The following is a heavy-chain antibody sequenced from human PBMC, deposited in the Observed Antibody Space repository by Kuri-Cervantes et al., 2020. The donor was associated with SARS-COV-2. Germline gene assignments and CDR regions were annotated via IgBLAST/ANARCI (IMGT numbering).Heavy chain of an antibody. V-gene: IGHV3-33*08. CDR1: GFTFSSYG. Sequence: GGSLRLSCAASGFTFSSYGMHWVRQAPGKGLEWVAVIWYDGSNKYYADSVKGRFTISRDNSKNTLYLQMNSLRAEDTAVYYCARGWLPWFGESPAFDYWGQGTLVTVSS. D-gene: IGHD3-10*01. CDR3: ARGWLPWFGESPAFDY. J-gene: IGHJ4*02. CDR2: IWYDGSNK.